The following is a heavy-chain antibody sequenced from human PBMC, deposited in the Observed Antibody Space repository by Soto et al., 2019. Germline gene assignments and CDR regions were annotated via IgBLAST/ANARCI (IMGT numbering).Heavy chain of an antibody. CDR3: ARDRGYDAHDYYYNAMDV. J-gene: IGHJ6*02. Sequence: PGGSLRLSCVASGFTFRAYTMNWVRQAPGKGLEWVPGIRGFSPYTFYAESVRGRFTISRDNAKNSLYLQMNSLGVEDTAVYYCARDRGYDAHDYYYNAMDVWGQGTTVTVSS. D-gene: IGHD2-15*01. CDR1: GFTFRAYT. CDR2: IRGFSPYT. V-gene: IGHV3-21*01.